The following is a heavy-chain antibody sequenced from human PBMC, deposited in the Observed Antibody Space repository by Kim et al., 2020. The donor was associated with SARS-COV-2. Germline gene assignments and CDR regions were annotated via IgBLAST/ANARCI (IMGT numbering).Heavy chain of an antibody. CDR2: IIPILGIA. Sequence: SVKVSCKASGGTFSSYAISWVRQAPGQGLEWMGRIIPILGIANYAQKFQGRVTITADKSTSTAYMELSSLRSEDTAVYYCARVRGDYGSGSYLDDYWGQGTLVTVSS. D-gene: IGHD3-10*01. J-gene: IGHJ4*02. CDR3: ARVRGDYGSGSYLDDY. CDR1: GGTFSSYA. V-gene: IGHV1-69*04.